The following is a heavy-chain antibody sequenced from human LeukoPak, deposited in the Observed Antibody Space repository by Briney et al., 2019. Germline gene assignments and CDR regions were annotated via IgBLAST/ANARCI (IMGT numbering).Heavy chain of an antibody. CDR3: ASAPLSSSSR. V-gene: IGHV3-74*01. CDR2: ISSDGSST. J-gene: IGHJ4*02. D-gene: IGHD2-2*01. Sequence: PGGSLRLSCAASGFTFSSYWMHWVRQPPGKGLVWVSRISSDGSSTNYADSVKGRFTISRDNAKNTLYLQMNSLRAEDTAVYYCASAPLSSSSRWGQGTLVTVSS. CDR1: GFTFSSYW.